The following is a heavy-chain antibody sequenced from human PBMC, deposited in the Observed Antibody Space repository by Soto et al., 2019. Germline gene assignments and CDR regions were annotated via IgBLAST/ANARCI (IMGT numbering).Heavy chain of an antibody. D-gene: IGHD3-10*01. J-gene: IGHJ4*02. Sequence: QVQLVESGGGVVQPGRSLRLSCAASGFTFSSYAMHWVRQAPGKGLEWEAVISYDGSNKYYADSVKGRFTISRDNSKNTLYLQMNSLRAEDTAVYYCARAPDYYGSGSYLFDYWGQGTLVTVSS. CDR1: GFTFSSYA. V-gene: IGHV3-30-3*01. CDR3: ARAPDYYGSGSYLFDY. CDR2: ISYDGSNK.